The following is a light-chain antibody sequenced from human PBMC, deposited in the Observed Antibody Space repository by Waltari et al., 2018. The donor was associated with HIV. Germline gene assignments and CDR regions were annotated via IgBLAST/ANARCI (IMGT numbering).Light chain of an antibody. V-gene: IGKV3-15*01. J-gene: IGKJ2*01. CDR1: QSISAK. CDR3: QQYDSGPRGIT. Sequence: EIVMPQSPPTLSVSPGQRVTVSGPARQSISAKVAWYQQRPGQAPRLLIYEAATRPTGIPARFSGSGSGTEFTLTSSSLQSEDFATYFCQQYDSGPRGITFGQGTMLEI. CDR2: EAA.